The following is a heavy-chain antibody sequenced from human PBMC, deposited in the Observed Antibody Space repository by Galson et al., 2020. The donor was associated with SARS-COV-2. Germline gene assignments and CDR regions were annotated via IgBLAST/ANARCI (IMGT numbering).Heavy chain of an antibody. J-gene: IGHJ4*02. CDR1: GFTFSDYY. CDR2: ISSSGSTI. V-gene: IGHV3-11*01. Sequence: GGSLRLSCAAFGFTFSDYYMSWIRQAPGKGLEWVSYISSSGSTIYYADSVKGRFTISRDNAKNSLYLQMNSLRAEETAVYYCARDEIIGYFDYWGQGTLVTVSS. CDR3: ARDEIIGYFDY.